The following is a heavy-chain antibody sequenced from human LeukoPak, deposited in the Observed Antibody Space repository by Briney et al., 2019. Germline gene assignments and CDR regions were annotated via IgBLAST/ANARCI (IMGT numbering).Heavy chain of an antibody. CDR1: GYTFTSYG. D-gene: IGHD3-10*01. CDR2: ISAYNGNT. CDR3: ARDSYGSGSYSYYYYYMDV. V-gene: IGHV1-18*01. J-gene: IGHJ6*03. Sequence: ASVKVSCKASGYTFTSYGISWVRQAPGQGLEWMGWISAYNGNTNYAQKLQSRVTMTTDTSTSTAYMELRSLRSDDTAVYYCARDSYGSGSYSYYYYYMDVWGKGTTVTISS.